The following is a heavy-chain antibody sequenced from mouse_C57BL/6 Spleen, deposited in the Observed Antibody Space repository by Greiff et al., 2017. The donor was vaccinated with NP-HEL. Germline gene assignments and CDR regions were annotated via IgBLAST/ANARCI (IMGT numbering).Heavy chain of an antibody. CDR1: GYTFTSYW. D-gene: IGHD2-1*01. V-gene: IGHV1-52*01. CDR3: ARREAYGNSPWFAY. Sequence: QVQLQQPGAELVRPGSSVKLSCKASGYTFTSYWMHWVKQRPIQGLEWIGNIDPSDSATHYNQKFKDKATLTVDKSSSTAYMQLSSLTSEDSAVYYCARREAYGNSPWFAYWGQGTLVTVSA. CDR2: IDPSDSAT. J-gene: IGHJ3*01.